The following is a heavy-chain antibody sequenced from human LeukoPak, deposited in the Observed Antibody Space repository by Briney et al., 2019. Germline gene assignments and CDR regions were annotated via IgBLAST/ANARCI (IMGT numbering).Heavy chain of an antibody. CDR3: AKSPVAAVGYFDY. D-gene: IGHD6-13*01. CDR2: VSYSGGNT. V-gene: IGHV3-23*01. J-gene: IGHJ4*02. Sequence: PGGSLRLSCVASGFTFPNYAMSGVRQAPARGREWVSTVSYSGGNTDYGDAVRGRFTISRDNSKNTLYLQMNSLRAEDTGVYYCAKSPVAAVGYFDYWGQGTLVTVPS. CDR1: GFTFPNYA.